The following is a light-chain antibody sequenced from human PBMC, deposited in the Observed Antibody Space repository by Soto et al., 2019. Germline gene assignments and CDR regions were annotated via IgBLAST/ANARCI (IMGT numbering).Light chain of an antibody. CDR3: QQYNSYGVT. J-gene: IGKJ1*01. CDR2: AAS. Sequence: DIQMTQSPSSLSASVGDRVTITCRASQSISSYLNWYQQKPGKAPKLLIYAASSLQSGVPSRFSGSGSGTEFTLTISSLQPDDFATYYCQQYNSYGVTFGQGTKVDIK. CDR1: QSISSY. V-gene: IGKV1-39*01.